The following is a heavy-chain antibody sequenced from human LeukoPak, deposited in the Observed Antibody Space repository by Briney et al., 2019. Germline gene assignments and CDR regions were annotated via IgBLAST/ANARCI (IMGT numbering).Heavy chain of an antibody. J-gene: IGHJ4*02. Sequence: TPSETLSLTCTVSGGSISSGSYYWSWIRQPAGKGLEWIGRIYSSGSTNYNPSLKSRVTISVDTSKNQFSLKLSSVTAADTAVYYCARGYSSWSSDYWGQGTLVTVSS. CDR2: IYSSGST. V-gene: IGHV4-61*02. CDR3: ARGYSSWSSDY. CDR1: GGSISSGSYY. D-gene: IGHD6-19*01.